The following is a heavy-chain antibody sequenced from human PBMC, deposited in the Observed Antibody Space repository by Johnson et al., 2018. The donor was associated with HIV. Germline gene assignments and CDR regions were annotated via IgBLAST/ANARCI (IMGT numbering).Heavy chain of an antibody. J-gene: IGHJ3*02. Sequence: QVQLVESGGGVVQPGRSLRLSCAASGFSISDYYMHWIRQAPGKGLEWVAFIGRGGTNIYYADSVKGRFTISRDNSKNSLYLQMNSLGAEDMAVYYCARDVMAAAGISAFDIWGQGTMVTVSS. CDR2: IGRGGTNI. CDR1: GFSISDYY. D-gene: IGHD6-13*01. CDR3: ARDVMAAAGISAFDI. V-gene: IGHV3-11*04.